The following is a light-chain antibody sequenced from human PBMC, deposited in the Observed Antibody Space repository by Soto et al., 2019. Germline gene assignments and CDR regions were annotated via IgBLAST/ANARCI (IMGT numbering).Light chain of an antibody. CDR2: EVS. V-gene: IGLV2-14*01. CDR3: SSYTSSSTLVV. CDR1: SSDVGGYNY. J-gene: IGLJ2*01. Sequence: QSALTQPASVSWSPGQSITISCTGTSSDVGGYNYVSWYQQHPGKAPKLMIYEVSNRLSGVSNRFSGSKSGNTASLTISGLQAEDEADYYCSSYTSSSTLVVFGGGTKVTVL.